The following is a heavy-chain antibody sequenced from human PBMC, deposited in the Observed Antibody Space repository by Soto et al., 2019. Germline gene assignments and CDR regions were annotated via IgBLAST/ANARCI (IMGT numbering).Heavy chain of an antibody. J-gene: IGHJ4*02. CDR1: GFTFSSYS. V-gene: IGHV3-48*01. CDR2: LSSSSSTI. D-gene: IGHD3-16*01. Sequence: EVQLVESGGGLVQPGGSLRLSFAASGFTFSSYSMNWVRQAPGKGLEWVSYLSSSSSTIYYADSVKGRFTISRDNAKNSLYRHMNSLTAEDTAVYYCARDGAVDYWGPGTLGTVSS. CDR3: ARDGAVDY.